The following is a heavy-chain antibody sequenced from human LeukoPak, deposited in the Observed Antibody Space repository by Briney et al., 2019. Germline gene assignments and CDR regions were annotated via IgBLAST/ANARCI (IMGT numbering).Heavy chain of an antibody. J-gene: IGHJ4*02. CDR3: ARDADIVVVPAANFDY. D-gene: IGHD2-2*01. CDR1: GFTFSSYS. V-gene: IGHV3-21*01. CDR2: ISSSSSYI. Sequence: GGSLRLSCAASGFTFSSYSMNWVRQAPGKGLEWVSSISSSSSYIYYADSVKGRFTISRDNAKNSLYLQMNSLRAEDTAVYYCARDADIVVVPAANFDYWGQGTLVTVSS.